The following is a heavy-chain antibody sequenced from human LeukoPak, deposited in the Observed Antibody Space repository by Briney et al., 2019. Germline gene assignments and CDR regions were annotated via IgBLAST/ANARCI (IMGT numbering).Heavy chain of an antibody. CDR1: GFTFSNYA. V-gene: IGHV3-23*01. J-gene: IGHJ4*02. CDR3: ARPHCGGGSCYLDY. Sequence: GGSLRLSCAASGFTFSNYAMSWVRQAPGKGLEWVSGISGSGAFAYYADSVKGRFTISRDNSKNTLYLQMNNLRVEDAAVYYCARPHCGGGSCYLDYWGQGALVTVSS. D-gene: IGHD2-15*01. CDR2: ISGSGAFA.